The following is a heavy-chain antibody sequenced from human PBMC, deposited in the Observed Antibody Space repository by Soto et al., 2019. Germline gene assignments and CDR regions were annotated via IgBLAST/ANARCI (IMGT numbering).Heavy chain of an antibody. CDR2: ISPYNGKT. CDR3: ARGSCSGIDDYSSGMDA. V-gene: IGHV1-18*01. Sequence: QVQLVQSGGEVKKPGASVRVSCKASGYTFTNYGITWVRQAPGQGLEWMGWISPYNGKTDFAQRVKGRVILTTDTSTRTVQMELRCLTSDDTSWYYCARGSCSGIDDYSSGMDAWGQGTTVTVSS. J-gene: IGHJ6*02. D-gene: IGHD1-26*01. CDR1: GYTFTNYG.